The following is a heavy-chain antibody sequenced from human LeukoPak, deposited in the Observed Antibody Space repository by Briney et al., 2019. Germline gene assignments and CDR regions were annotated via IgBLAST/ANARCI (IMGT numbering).Heavy chain of an antibody. CDR1: GGSISSYY. J-gene: IGHJ6*03. CDR2: IYYSGST. V-gene: IGHV4-59*01. Sequence: PSETLSLTCTVSGGSISSYYWSWIRQPPGKGLEWIGYIYYSGSTNYNPSLKSRVTISVDTSKNQFSLKLSSVTAADTAVYYCARDQGMYYYDSRVKRYYYYYYMDVWGKGTTVTVSS. CDR3: ARDQGMYYYDSRVKRYYYYYYMDV. D-gene: IGHD3-22*01.